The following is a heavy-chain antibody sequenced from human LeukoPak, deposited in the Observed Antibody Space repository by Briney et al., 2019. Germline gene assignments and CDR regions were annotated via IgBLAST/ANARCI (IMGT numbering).Heavy chain of an antibody. J-gene: IGHJ4*02. V-gene: IGHV1-46*01. CDR3: AREHIRYYDFWSGPSPAQYYFDY. CDR1: GYTFTSYY. D-gene: IGHD3-3*01. CDR2: INPSGGST. Sequence: ASVKVSCKASGYTFTSYYMHWVRQAPGQGLEWMGIINPSGGSTNYAQKFQGRVTITADESTSTAYMELSSLRSEDTAVYYCAREHIRYYDFWSGPSPAQYYFDYWGQGTLVTVSS.